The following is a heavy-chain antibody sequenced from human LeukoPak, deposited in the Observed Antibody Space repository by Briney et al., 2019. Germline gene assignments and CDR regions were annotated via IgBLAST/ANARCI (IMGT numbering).Heavy chain of an antibody. CDR2: TYSRSKWFS. CDR3: ARGTGSLDY. V-gene: IGHV6-1*01. D-gene: IGHD1-26*01. CDR1: GDSVSSKSAS. Sequence: SQTLSLTCAISGDSVSSKSASWNWIRQSPSRGLEWLGRTYSRSKWFSDYAVSVKSRITINPDTSKNQFSLHLSSVTPDDTAIYYCARGTGSLDYWGQGTLVTVSS. J-gene: IGHJ4*02.